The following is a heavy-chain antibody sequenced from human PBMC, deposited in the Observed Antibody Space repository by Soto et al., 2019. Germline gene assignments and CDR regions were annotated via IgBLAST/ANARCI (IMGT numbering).Heavy chain of an antibody. CDR3: ARLGGYYQALDS. V-gene: IGHV4-59*08. D-gene: IGHD3-22*01. J-gene: IGHJ4*02. CDR1: GGSTSPYY. Sequence: SETLSLTCTVSGGSTSPYYWSWIRQSPGKGLEWIGYIYYAGSFTYNPSLKSRVTISLDTSKNEVSLRLTSVTAADTAVYYCARLGGYYQALDSWGQGTLVTVSS. CDR2: IYYAGSF.